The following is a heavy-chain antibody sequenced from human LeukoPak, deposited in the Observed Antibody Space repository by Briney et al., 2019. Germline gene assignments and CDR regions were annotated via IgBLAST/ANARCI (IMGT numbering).Heavy chain of an antibody. D-gene: IGHD2-8*02. V-gene: IGHV3-74*01. CDR2: INNDGSDT. J-gene: IGHJ4*02. CDR1: GFTFSSHW. CDR3: ARGLVGPDY. Sequence: PGGSLRLSCAASGFTFSSHWMHWVRQAPGEGLVWVSRINNDGSDTTYADSVEGRFTISRDNGKNTLYLQMNSLRVEDTAVYYCARGLVGPDYWGQGTLVTVSS.